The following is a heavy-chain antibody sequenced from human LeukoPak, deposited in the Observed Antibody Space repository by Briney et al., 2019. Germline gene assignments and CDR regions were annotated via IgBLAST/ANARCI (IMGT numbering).Heavy chain of an antibody. CDR1: GFNFSTYW. D-gene: IGHD5-18*01. CDR2: INVDGSTT. V-gene: IGHV3-74*01. Sequence: GGSLRLSYAASGFNFSTYWMHWVRQAPGKGMVWVSRINVDGSTTTYADSVKGRFTISRDNAKNTLYLQMNSLRGEDTAVYYCARTFGNNYGDYWGHGTLVTVSS. J-gene: IGHJ4*01. CDR3: ARTFGNNYGDY.